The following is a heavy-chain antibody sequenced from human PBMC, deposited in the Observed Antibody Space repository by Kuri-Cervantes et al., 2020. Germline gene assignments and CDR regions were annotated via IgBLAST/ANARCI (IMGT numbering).Heavy chain of an antibody. Sequence: ASVKVSCKASGYTFTSYYMHWVRQAPGQGLEWMGIINFSGGSTSYAQKFQGRVTMTRDTSTSTVYMELSSLRSEDTAVYFCARGTENGVEISNFDYWGQGTLVTVSS. CDR2: INFSGGST. J-gene: IGHJ4*02. CDR3: ARGTENGVEISNFDY. V-gene: IGHV1-46*01. D-gene: IGHD2-8*01. CDR1: GYTFTSYY.